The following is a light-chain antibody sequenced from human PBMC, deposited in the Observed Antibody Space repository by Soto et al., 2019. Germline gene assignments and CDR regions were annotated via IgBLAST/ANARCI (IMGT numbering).Light chain of an antibody. CDR2: AAS. J-gene: IGKJ4*01. CDR1: QGISTY. CDR3: QQRHSYPLT. Sequence: IQLTQSPSSLSASIGDRVTITCRAGQGISTYLAWYQQKPRKAPKLLIYAASTLQSGVPSRFSGSGSGTDFTLTISSLQPEYFATYYCQQRHSYPLTFGGGTKVEIK. V-gene: IGKV1-9*01.